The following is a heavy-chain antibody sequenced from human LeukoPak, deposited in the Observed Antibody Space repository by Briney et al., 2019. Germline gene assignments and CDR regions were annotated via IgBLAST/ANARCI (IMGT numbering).Heavy chain of an antibody. J-gene: IGHJ4*02. V-gene: IGHV3-33*06. CDR2: IWYDGSNK. CDR1: GFTFSSFG. CDR3: VKDNDWTGYHGLDY. Sequence: PGRSLRPSCAAYGFTFSSFGTDWVRQAPGKGLEWVAVIWYDGSNKYYADSVKGRFTISRDNSKNTLYLQMNSLRAEDTAVYYCVKDNDWTGYHGLDYWGQGTLVTVSS. D-gene: IGHD3/OR15-3a*01.